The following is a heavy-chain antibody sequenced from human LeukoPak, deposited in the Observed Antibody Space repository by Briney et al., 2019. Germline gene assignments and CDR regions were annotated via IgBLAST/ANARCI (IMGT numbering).Heavy chain of an antibody. CDR1: GFTFSGSG. CDR2: IRTKVNSYAT. D-gene: IGHD6-13*01. CDR3: SRGISGYGMDV. Sequence: PGGSLRLSCAASGFTFSGSGMHWVRRASGKGLEWIGRIRTKVNSYATAYAASVKGRFTISRDDSKNTAYLQMDSLKTEDTAVYYCSRGISGYGMDVWGQGTTVTVSS. J-gene: IGHJ6*02. V-gene: IGHV3-73*01.